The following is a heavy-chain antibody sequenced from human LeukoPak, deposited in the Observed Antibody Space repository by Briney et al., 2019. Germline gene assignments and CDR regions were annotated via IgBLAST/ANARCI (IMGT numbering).Heavy chain of an antibody. D-gene: IGHD5-12*01. CDR3: ARGGTFIVATIVTFDI. V-gene: IGHV3-7*03. Sequence: GGSLRLSCAASGFTFSSYWMSWVRQAPGKGLEWVANIKQDGSEKYYVDSVKGRFTISRDNAENSLYLQMNSLRAEDTAVYYCARGGTFIVATIVTFDIWGQGTMVTVSS. CDR2: IKQDGSEK. J-gene: IGHJ3*02. CDR1: GFTFSSYW.